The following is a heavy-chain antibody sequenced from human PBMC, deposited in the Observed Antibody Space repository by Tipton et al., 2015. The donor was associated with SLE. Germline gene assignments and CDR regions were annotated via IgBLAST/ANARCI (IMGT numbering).Heavy chain of an antibody. V-gene: IGHV4-61*09. CDR3: ARESDGEYVRYFDV. J-gene: IGHJ2*01. CDR1: GASISSGSFY. Sequence: TLSLTCSVSGASISSGSFYWGWVRLPAGKGLEWIGHVYTRGGTNHNPSLESRVTISLDTSKNQFSLKLSSVTAADTAVYYCARESDGEYVRYFDVWGPGTLVTVSS. CDR2: VYTRGGT. D-gene: IGHD4-17*01.